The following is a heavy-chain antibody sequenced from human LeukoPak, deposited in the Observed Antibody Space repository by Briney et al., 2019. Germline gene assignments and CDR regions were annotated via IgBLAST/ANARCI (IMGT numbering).Heavy chain of an antibody. CDR3: ATALLRASTYMDV. D-gene: IGHD1-1*01. CDR2: IGVSGTST. Sequence: GGSLRLSCAASGFTFRTYAMNWVRQAPGKGLEWVSGIGVSGTSTYYADSVKGRFTISRDNSKNTLYLQINSLGAEDTAVYYCATALLRASTYMDVWGKGTTVTVSS. V-gene: IGHV3-23*01. CDR1: GFTFRTYA. J-gene: IGHJ6*03.